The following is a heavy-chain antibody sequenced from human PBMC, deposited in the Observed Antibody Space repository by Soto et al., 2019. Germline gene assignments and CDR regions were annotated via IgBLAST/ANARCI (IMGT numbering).Heavy chain of an antibody. CDR3: ARDKTVTRGYGMDV. V-gene: IGHV6-1*01. CDR1: GDSVSSNSVA. J-gene: IGHJ6*02. Sequence: QVQLQQSGPGLVKPSQTLSLTCAISGDSVSSNSVAWNWIRQSPSRGLEWLGRTNYRSKWYNDYVVSVESRIPISPDTSKSQCAPQLNSVTPEDTAVYYCARDKTVTRGYGMDVWGQGTTVTVSS. CDR2: TNYRSKWYN. D-gene: IGHD4-17*01.